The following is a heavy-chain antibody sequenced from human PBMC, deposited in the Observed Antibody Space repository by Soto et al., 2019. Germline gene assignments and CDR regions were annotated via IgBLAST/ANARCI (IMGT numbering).Heavy chain of an antibody. CDR2: INPSGGST. D-gene: IGHD2-15*01. CDR1: GYTFTSYY. V-gene: IGHV1-46*03. CDR3: ARVCCSGGSCSSIDS. Sequence: QVQLVQSGAEVKKPGASVKVSCKASGYTFTSYYMHWVRQAPGQGLEWTGIINPSGGSTSYAQKSQGRVTMTRDTSTSKVSMELSSLRSEDTAVYYCARVCCSGGSCSSIDSWEPGTLVTVSS. J-gene: IGHJ4*02.